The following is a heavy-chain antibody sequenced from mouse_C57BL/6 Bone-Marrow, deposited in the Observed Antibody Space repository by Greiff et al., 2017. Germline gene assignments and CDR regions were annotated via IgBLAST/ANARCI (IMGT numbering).Heavy chain of an antibody. D-gene: IGHD2-3*01. CDR1: GYTFTDYN. J-gene: IGHJ3*01. V-gene: IGHV1-18*01. Sequence: VQLKQSGPELVKPGASVKIPCKASGYTFTDYNMDWVKQSHGKSLEWIGDINPNNGGTIYNQKFKGKATLTVDKSSSTAYMELRSLTSEDTAVYYCASGGGYYPFAYWGQGTLVTVSA. CDR2: INPNNGGT. CDR3: ASGGGYYPFAY.